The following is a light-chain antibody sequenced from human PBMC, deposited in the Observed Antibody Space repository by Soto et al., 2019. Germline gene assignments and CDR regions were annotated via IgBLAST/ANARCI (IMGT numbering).Light chain of an antibody. CDR2: GAT. Sequence: EIVMTQSPATLSVSPGERVTLSCRASQSVSNNLAWYQQKPGQAPRLLIYGATAPATGIPARFSGSGSVTEFTLTISSLQSEDCAVYYCQQHNDWPLTFGGGTKVEIK. CDR3: QQHNDWPLT. CDR1: QSVSNN. V-gene: IGKV3-15*01. J-gene: IGKJ4*01.